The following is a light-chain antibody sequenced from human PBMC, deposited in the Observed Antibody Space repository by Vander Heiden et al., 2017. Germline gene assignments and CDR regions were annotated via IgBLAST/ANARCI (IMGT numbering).Light chain of an antibody. J-gene: IGKJ3*01. CDR3: QQSYSTPG. V-gene: IGKV1-39*01. Sequence: DIHMPQSPSSLSASVGDRVTITCRASQSISSYLNWYQQKPGKAPKLLIYAASSLQSGVPSRFSGSGSGTDFTLTISSLQPEDFATYYCQQSYSTPGFGPGTRVEIK. CDR2: AAS. CDR1: QSISSY.